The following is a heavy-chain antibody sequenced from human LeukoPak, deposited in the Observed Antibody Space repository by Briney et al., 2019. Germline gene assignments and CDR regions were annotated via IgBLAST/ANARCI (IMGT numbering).Heavy chain of an antibody. CDR2: INHSGST. CDR1: GGSFSGYY. CDR3: ARAGRYSSGSYSDY. J-gene: IGHJ4*02. V-gene: IGHV4-34*01. D-gene: IGHD6-19*01. Sequence: SETLSLTCAVYGGSFSGYYWSWIRQPPGKGLEWIGEINHSGSTNYNPSLNSRVTISVDTSKNQFSLKLSSVTAADTAVYYCARAGRYSSGSYSDYWGQGTLVTVSS.